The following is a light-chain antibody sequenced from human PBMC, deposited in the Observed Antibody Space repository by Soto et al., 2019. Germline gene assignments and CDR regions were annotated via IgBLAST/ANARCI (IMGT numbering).Light chain of an antibody. Sequence: QSALTQPPSVSGAPGQRVTISCTGSSSNIGAGYDVHWYQQLPGTAPKLLIYGNSNRPSGVPDRFSGSKSGTSASLAITGLQAEDEADYYCHSYDSSLSGAGFGGGTQLTVL. V-gene: IGLV1-40*01. J-gene: IGLJ7*01. CDR3: HSYDSSLSGAG. CDR2: GNS. CDR1: SSNIGAGYD.